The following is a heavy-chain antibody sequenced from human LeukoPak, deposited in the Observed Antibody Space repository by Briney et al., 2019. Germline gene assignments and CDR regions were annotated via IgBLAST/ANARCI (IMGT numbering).Heavy chain of an antibody. CDR1: GGSINSYY. CDR2: SGNT. V-gene: IGHV4-59*01. D-gene: IGHD1-26*01. Sequence: SETLSLTCTVSGGSINSYYWSWIRQPPGKGLEWIGYSGNTIYNPSLKSRVTISVDTSKNQFSLNLSSVTPADSAVYYCARVSSESYLYFDYWGQGTLVTVSS. CDR3: ARVSSESYLYFDY. J-gene: IGHJ4*02.